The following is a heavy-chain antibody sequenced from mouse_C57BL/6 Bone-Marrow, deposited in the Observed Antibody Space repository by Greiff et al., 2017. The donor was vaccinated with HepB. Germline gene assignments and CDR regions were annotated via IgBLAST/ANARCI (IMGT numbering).Heavy chain of an antibody. D-gene: IGHD2-4*01. CDR1: GYTFTSYW. CDR3: ARSGDDDGFAY. J-gene: IGHJ3*01. V-gene: IGHV1-59*01. Sequence: VQLQQPGAELVRPGTSVKLSCKASGYTFTSYWMHWVKQRPGQGLEWIGVIDPSDSYTNYNQKFKGKATLTVDTSSSTAYMQLSSLTSEDSAVYYCARSGDDDGFAYWGQGTLVTVSA. CDR2: IDPSDSYT.